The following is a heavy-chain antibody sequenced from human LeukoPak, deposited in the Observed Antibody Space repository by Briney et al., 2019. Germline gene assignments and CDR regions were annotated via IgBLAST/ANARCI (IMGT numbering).Heavy chain of an antibody. J-gene: IGHJ6*02. CDR1: GFTFSSYA. Sequence: PGGSLRLSCAASGFTFSSYAMSWVRQAPGKGLEWVAVISYDGSNKYYADSVKGRFTISRDNSKNTLYLQMNSLRAEDTAVYYCARDEWQWLYYYYYGMDVWGQGTTVTVSS. CDR3: ARDEWQWLYYYYYGMDV. V-gene: IGHV3-30-3*01. D-gene: IGHD6-19*01. CDR2: ISYDGSNK.